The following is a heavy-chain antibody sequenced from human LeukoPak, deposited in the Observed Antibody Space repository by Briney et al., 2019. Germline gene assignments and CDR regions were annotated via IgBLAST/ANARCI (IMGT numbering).Heavy chain of an antibody. CDR3: AGGCSGGSCYLSVFDY. CDR1: GDSVRSYY. D-gene: IGHD2-15*01. J-gene: IGHJ4*02. V-gene: IGHV4-59*02. Sequence: KPSETLSLTCTVSGDSVRSYYWSWIRQPPGKGLEWIGYIYYSGSTNYNPSLKSRVTISVDTSKNQFSLKLSSVTAADTAVYYCAGGCSGGSCYLSVFDYWGQGTLVTVSS. CDR2: IYYSGST.